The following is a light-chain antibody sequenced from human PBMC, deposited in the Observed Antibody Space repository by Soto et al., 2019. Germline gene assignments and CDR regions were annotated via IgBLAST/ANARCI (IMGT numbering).Light chain of an antibody. Sequence: ENVLTQSPGILSLSPWERATLSCRATQSVTNRYFAWYQQKPGQAPRLLIYGISSRATDIPDRFSGSWSGTDFTLTSSRLEPEDFVVYYCQQYSTLPHTFGQGTKLEV. V-gene: IGKV3-20*01. J-gene: IGKJ2*01. CDR2: GIS. CDR1: QSVTNRY. CDR3: QQYSTLPHT.